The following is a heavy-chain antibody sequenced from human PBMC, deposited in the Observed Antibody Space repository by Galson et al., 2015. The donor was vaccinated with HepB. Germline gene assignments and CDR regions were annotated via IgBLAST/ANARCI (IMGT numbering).Heavy chain of an antibody. D-gene: IGHD2-2*03. CDR3: ARNDGYCSSTSCYSWFDP. CDR1: GFTFSSYS. CDR2: ISSSSSTI. V-gene: IGHV3-48*01. Sequence: SLRLSCAASGFTFSSYSMNWVRQAPGKGLEWVSYISSSSSTIYYADSVKGRFTISRDNAKNSLYLQMNSLRAEDTAVYYCARNDGYCSSTSCYSWFDPWGQGTLVTVSS. J-gene: IGHJ5*02.